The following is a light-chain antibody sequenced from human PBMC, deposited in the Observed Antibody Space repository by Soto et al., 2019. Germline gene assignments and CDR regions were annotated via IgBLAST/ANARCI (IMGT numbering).Light chain of an antibody. CDR3: SSYTSATTWV. Sequence: QSALTQPRSVSGSPGQSVTISCTGTSSDVGGYNYVSWYQQHPGKAPKVIISEVSNRPSGVSTRFSGSKSGNTASLTISGLQTEDEADYYCSSYTSATTWVFGGGTKVTVL. CDR1: SSDVGGYNY. CDR2: EVS. V-gene: IGLV2-14*01. J-gene: IGLJ3*02.